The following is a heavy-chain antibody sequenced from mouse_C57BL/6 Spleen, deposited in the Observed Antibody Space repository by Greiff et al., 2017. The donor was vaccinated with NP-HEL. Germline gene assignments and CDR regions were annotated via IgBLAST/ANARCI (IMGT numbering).Heavy chain of an antibody. J-gene: IGHJ2*01. D-gene: IGHD3-2*02. CDR1: GYSFTNYL. V-gene: IGHV1-54*01. CDR3: ARRGQLRPYYFDY. CDR2: INPGSGGT. Sequence: VQLQQSGAELVRPGTSVKVSCKASGYSFTNYLIEWVKQRPGQGLGWIGVINPGSGGTNYNEKFKGKATLTADKSSSTAYMQLSSLTSEDSAVYFCARRGQLRPYYFDYWGQGTTLTVSS.